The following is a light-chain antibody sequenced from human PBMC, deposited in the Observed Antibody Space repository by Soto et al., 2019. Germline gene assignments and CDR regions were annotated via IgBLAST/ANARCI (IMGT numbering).Light chain of an antibody. J-gene: IGKJ4*01. V-gene: IGKV1-33*01. Sequence: DIQMTQSPSSLSASVGDRVTITCQASQDISNYLNWYQQKPGKAPKLLIYDASNLETGVPSRFSGSVSGTEFTFTISSLQPEDIATYYCQQYDNLPLTFGGGTKVEIK. CDR2: DAS. CDR3: QQYDNLPLT. CDR1: QDISNY.